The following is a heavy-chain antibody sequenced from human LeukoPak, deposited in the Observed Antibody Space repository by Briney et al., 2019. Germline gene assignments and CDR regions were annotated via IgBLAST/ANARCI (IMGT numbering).Heavy chain of an antibody. Sequence: PSETLSLTCTVSGGSISSYYWSWIRQPPGKGLEWIGYIYYSGSTNYNPSLKSRVTISVDTSKNQFSLKLSSVTAADTAVYYCARLEYDMTGYYLRNWFDPWGQGTLVTVSS. CDR2: IYYSGST. V-gene: IGHV4-59*08. CDR3: ARLEYDMTGYYLRNWFDP. CDR1: GGSISSYY. J-gene: IGHJ5*02. D-gene: IGHD3-9*01.